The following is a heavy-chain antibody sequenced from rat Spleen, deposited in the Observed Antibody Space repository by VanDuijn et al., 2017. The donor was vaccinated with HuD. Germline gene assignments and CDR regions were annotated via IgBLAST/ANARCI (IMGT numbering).Heavy chain of an antibody. Sequence: EVQLVESGGGLVQPGRSLKLSCAASGLTFSAYYMPWVRPAPKKGLEWVASISYEGSSTYYGDSVKGRFTISRDNAKRTLYLQMNSLRSEDTATYYCARLNYPGITTDYCGQGVMVTVSS. CDR3: ARLNYPGITTDY. D-gene: IGHD1-4*01. V-gene: IGHV5-22*01. CDR1: GLTFSAYY. J-gene: IGHJ2*01. CDR2: ISYEGSST.